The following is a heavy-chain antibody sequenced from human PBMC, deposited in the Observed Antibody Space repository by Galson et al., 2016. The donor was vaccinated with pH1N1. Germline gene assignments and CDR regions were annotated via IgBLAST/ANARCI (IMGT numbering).Heavy chain of an antibody. J-gene: IGHJ6*02. CDR2: IDWDDEK. Sequence: PALVKPTQTLTLTCTFSGISDMRVSWFRQPPGKALEWLARIDWDDEKFYSPSPTTRLTISKDTSRTQVGLIMTNMSPVDTAPPYCAHQPSGEGFAPWGQGTTVTVSS. D-gene: IGHD3-16*01. CDR3: AHQPSGEGFAP. CDR1: GISDMR. V-gene: IGHV2-70*04.